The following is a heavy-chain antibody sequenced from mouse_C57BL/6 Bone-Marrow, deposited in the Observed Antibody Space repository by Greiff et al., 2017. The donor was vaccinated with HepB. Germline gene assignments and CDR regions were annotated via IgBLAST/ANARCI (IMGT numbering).Heavy chain of an antibody. J-gene: IGHJ2*01. Sequence: QVQLQQPGAELVKPGASVKLSCKASGYTFTSYWVHWVKQRPGQGLEWIGMIHPNSGSTNYNEKFKSKATLTVDKSSSTAYMQLSSLTSEDSAVYYCARDPLYYGSSYFDYWGQGTTLTVSS. CDR3: ARDPLYYGSSYFDY. V-gene: IGHV1-64*01. CDR1: GYTFTSYW. D-gene: IGHD1-1*01. CDR2: IHPNSGST.